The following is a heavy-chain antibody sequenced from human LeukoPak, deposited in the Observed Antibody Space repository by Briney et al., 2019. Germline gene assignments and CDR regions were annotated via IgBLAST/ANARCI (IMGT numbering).Heavy chain of an antibody. CDR1: GESLNSYY. D-gene: IGHD2-15*01. V-gene: IGHV4-34*01. Sequence: SETLSLTCAVYGESLNSYYWSWVRQPPGEGLEWIGEIYESGTTEYNPSLKSRVTISMVPSKQQFSLSLSSVTATDTAVYYCARGAWATRLGSWGLGTPVIVSS. CDR3: ARGAWATRLGS. CDR2: IYESGTT. J-gene: IGHJ4*02.